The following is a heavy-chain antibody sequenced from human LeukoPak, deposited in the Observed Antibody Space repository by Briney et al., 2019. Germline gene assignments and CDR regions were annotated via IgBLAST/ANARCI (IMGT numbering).Heavy chain of an antibody. D-gene: IGHD1-1*01. Sequence: SETLSLTCTVSGGSISSASYYWSWIRQPAGKGLEWVGRIYTSGSTNYNPSLKSRVTMSVDTSKNQFSLKLSSVTAADTAVYYCARDLFTPASGILQLPPAWFDPWGQGTLVTVSS. V-gene: IGHV4-61*02. J-gene: IGHJ5*02. CDR1: GGSISSASYY. CDR3: ARDLFTPASGILQLPPAWFDP. CDR2: IYTSGST.